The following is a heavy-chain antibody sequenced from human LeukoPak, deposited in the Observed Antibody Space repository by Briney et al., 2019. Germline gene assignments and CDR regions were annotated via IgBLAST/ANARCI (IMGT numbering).Heavy chain of an antibody. V-gene: IGHV3-23*01. CDR1: GFTFSSYA. Sequence: GGSLRLSCAASGFTFSSYAMTWVRQAPGKGLEWVSGISGSGGSTYYADSVKGWFTISRDNSKSTLYLQMNCLRAEDTAVYYCAQDWVAARRPHDSWGQGTLVTVSS. CDR3: AQDWVAARRPHDS. D-gene: IGHD6-6*01. J-gene: IGHJ4*02. CDR2: ISGSGGST.